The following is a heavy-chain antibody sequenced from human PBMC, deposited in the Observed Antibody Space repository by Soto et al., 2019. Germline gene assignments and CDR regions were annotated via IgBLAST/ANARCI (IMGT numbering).Heavy chain of an antibody. D-gene: IGHD2-2*01. CDR3: AKDYQASLVVPAAAVDY. J-gene: IGHJ4*02. V-gene: IGHV3-23*01. CDR1: GFTLSSYA. Sequence: GGSLRLSCAASGFTLSSYAMSWVRQAPGKGLEWVSAISGSGGSTYYADSVKGRFTISRDNSKNTLYLQMNSLRAEDTAVYYCAKDYQASLVVPAAAVDYWGQGTLVTVSS. CDR2: ISGSGGST.